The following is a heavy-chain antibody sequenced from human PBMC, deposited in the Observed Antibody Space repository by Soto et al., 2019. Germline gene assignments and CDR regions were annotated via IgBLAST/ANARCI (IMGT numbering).Heavy chain of an antibody. Sequence: PSETLFLTCTVSGCSISSCGYYWSWIRHHPGKGLEWIGYIYYSGSTYYNPSLKSRVTISVDTSKNQFSLKLSSVTAADTAVYYCARSHDSSGYSEGYFDYWGQGTLVTVSS. CDR1: GCSISSCGYY. D-gene: IGHD3-22*01. CDR2: IYYSGST. CDR3: ARSHDSSGYSEGYFDY. J-gene: IGHJ4*02. V-gene: IGHV4-31*03.